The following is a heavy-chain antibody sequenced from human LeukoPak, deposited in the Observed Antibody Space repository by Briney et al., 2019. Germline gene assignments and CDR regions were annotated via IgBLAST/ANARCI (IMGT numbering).Heavy chain of an antibody. V-gene: IGHV4-59*01. CDR2: IYYSVST. Sequence: SSETLSLTCTVSGGSISSYYWSWIRQPPGKGLEWIGYIYYSVSTNYNPSLKSRVTISVDTSKNQFSLKLSSVTAADTAVYYCARGHFGVVAHFDYWGQGTLVTVSS. D-gene: IGHD3-3*01. J-gene: IGHJ4*02. CDR1: GGSISSYY. CDR3: ARGHFGVVAHFDY.